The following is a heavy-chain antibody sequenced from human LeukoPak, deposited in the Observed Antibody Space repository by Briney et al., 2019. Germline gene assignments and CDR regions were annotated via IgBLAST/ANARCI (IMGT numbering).Heavy chain of an antibody. Sequence: ASVKVSCKASGYTFTDYYMHWVRQAPGQGLEWMGWINPNSGGTNYAQKFQGRVTMTRDTSIYTAYMELSSLRSDDTAVYYCAREAYFGSGSPVAYWGQGTLVTVSS. CDR2: INPNSGGT. J-gene: IGHJ4*02. CDR3: AREAYFGSGSPVAY. CDR1: GYTFTDYY. D-gene: IGHD3-10*01. V-gene: IGHV1-2*02.